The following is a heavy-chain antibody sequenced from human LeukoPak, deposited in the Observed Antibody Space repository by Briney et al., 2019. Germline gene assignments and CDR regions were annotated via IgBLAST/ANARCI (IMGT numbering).Heavy chain of an antibody. V-gene: IGHV3-21*01. CDR3: ARVSGRLERQSDLDY. CDR2: ISGDSTYI. CDR1: GFTFASYS. J-gene: IGHJ4*02. D-gene: IGHD1-1*01. Sequence: PGGSLRSSCAASGFTFASYSMTWFGQAPGKGLDWVSSISGDSTYIYNAGSVKGRFTISRDNALASLYLQMISLRADDTAVYYCARVSGRLERQSDLDYWGQGTLVIVSS.